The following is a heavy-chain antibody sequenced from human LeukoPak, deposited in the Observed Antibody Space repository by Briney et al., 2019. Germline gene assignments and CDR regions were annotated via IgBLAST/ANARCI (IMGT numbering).Heavy chain of an antibody. J-gene: IGHJ4*02. D-gene: IGHD3-22*01. CDR3: AREAYYDSSGGYSY. Sequence: PSETLSLTCTVSGGSISSYYWSWIRQPPGKGLEWIGYIYYSGSTNYNPSLKSRVTISVDTSKNQFSLKLSSVTAADTAVYYCAREAYYDSSGGYSYWGQGTLVTVSS. V-gene: IGHV4-59*12. CDR2: IYYSGST. CDR1: GGSISSYY.